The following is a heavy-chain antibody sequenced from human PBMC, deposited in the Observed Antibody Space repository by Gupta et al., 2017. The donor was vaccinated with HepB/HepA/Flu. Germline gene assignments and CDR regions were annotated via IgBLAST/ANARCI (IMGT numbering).Heavy chain of an antibody. CDR2: INHSGST. D-gene: IGHD1-1*01. V-gene: IGHV4-34*01. CDR1: GGSFNNYY. CDR3: ARGRSGLEQITWKYYYYGRDV. Sequence: QVQQQQWGAGLLKPSETLSLTCDVYGGSFNNYYWTWIRQPPGKGLEWIGEINHSGSTNYNPSLKSRVIILVDTSKNQFSLKMSSVTAADTAVYYCARGRSGLEQITWKYYYYGRDVWGQGTTVTVSS. J-gene: IGHJ6*02.